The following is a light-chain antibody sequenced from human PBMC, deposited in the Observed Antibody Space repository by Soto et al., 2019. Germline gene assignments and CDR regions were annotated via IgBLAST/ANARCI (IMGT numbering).Light chain of an antibody. J-gene: IGKJ4*01. CDR3: QQYENLPLT. V-gene: IGKV1-33*01. Sequence: DIQMTQSPPSLSTSVGDRVRITCQASQDIGKYLIWYQVKPGKAPKLLIYDASNLEAGVPSRFSGSGSGTEFTLTISGLQLEDIAIYYCQQYENLPLTIGGGTKLEIK. CDR1: QDIGKY. CDR2: DAS.